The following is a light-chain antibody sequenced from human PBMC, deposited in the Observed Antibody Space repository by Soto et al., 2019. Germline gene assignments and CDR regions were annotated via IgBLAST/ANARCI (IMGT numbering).Light chain of an antibody. J-gene: IGKJ4*01. CDR1: QSVFYRSNNKNY. CDR2: WAS. V-gene: IGKV4-1*01. CDR3: QQYYGTPLP. Sequence: DIVMTQSPDSLAVSLGERATINCKSSQSVFYRSNNKNYLAWYQHKPGQPPKLLIHWASTRASGVPDRCSGSGSGTDFTLTISSLQAEDVAVYSCQQYYGTPLPFGGGTKVELK.